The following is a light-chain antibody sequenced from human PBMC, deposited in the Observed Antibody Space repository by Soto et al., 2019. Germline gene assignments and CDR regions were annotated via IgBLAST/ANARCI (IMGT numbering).Light chain of an antibody. V-gene: IGLV2-23*02. Sequence: QSVLTQPASVSGSPGQSITISCTGTSSDVGSYNLVSWYQQHPGKAPKLMIYEVSKRPSGVSHRFSGSKSGNTASLTISGLQAEAEADYYCCSYAGSSTFVVFGGGTKLTVL. CDR2: EVS. CDR1: SSDVGSYNL. CDR3: CSYAGSSTFVV. J-gene: IGLJ2*01.